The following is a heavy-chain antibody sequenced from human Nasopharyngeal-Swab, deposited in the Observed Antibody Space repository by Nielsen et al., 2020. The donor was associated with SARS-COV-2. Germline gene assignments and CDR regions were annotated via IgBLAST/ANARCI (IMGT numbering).Heavy chain of an antibody. CDR2: IKSKTDGGTT. D-gene: IGHD3-10*01. Sequence: GESLKISCAASGFTFSNAWMSWVRPAPGKGLEWVGRIKSKTDGGTTDYAAPVKGRFTISRDDSKNTLYLQMNSLKTEDTAVYYCTTDLAITMVRGVMYYYYGMDVWGQGTTVTVSS. J-gene: IGHJ6*02. CDR1: GFTFSNAW. V-gene: IGHV3-15*01. CDR3: TTDLAITMVRGVMYYYYGMDV.